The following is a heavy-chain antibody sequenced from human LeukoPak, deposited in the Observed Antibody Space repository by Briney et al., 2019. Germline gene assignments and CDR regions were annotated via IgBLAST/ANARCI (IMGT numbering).Heavy chain of an antibody. Sequence: VGSLRLFCAASGFTFDSYGMNWVRQAPGKGLEWISSISSSSTYIYYADSVKGRFTISRDNAKNSLYPQMNSLRAEDTAVYYCARAYCSSTRCSYYFDSWGQGTLVTVSS. D-gene: IGHD2-2*01. CDR2: ISSSSTYI. V-gene: IGHV3-21*01. CDR3: ARAYCSSTRCSYYFDS. J-gene: IGHJ4*02. CDR1: GFTFDSYG.